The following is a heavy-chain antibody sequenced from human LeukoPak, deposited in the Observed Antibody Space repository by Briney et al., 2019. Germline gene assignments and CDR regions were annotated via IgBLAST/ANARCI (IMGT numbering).Heavy chain of an antibody. CDR2: IYSGGST. CDR1: GFTVSSNY. CDR3: ARGAGNDYDSSGYCYYFDY. V-gene: IGHV3-66*01. D-gene: IGHD3-22*01. Sequence: GGSLRLSCAASGFTVSSNYMSWVRQAPGKGLEWVSVIYSGGSTYYADSVKGRFTISRDNSKNTLYLQMNSLRAEDTAVYYCARGAGNDYDSSGYCYYFDYWGQGTLVTVSS. J-gene: IGHJ4*02.